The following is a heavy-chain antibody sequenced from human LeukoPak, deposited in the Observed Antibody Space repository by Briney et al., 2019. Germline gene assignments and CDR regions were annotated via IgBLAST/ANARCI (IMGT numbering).Heavy chain of an antibody. CDR2: IRFNVGNK. D-gene: IGHD3-10*01. CDR3: AKENYGSGSYYNPRAEYFQH. Sequence: GGSLRLSCAPSGFTFSGYAMHWVRQPPRRGLGWVAFIRFNVGNKYYADSVKGRFTISRDNSKNTLYLQMNSLRAEDTAVYYCAKENYGSGSYYNPRAEYFQHWGQGTLVTVSS. J-gene: IGHJ1*01. V-gene: IGHV3-30*02. CDR1: GFTFSGYA.